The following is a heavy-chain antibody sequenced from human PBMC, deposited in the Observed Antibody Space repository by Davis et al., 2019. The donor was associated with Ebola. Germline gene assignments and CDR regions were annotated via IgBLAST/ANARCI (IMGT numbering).Heavy chain of an antibody. CDR3: ARMAAAGTKLDV. Sequence: AASVQVSCKASAYTFTSYGISWVRQAPRQGLEWMGWISTYNGNTNFAQKLQGRVTMTTDTSTSSAYMELRSLRSDDTAVYYCARMAAAGTKLDVWGQGTTVTVSS. J-gene: IGHJ6*02. CDR1: AYTFTSYG. D-gene: IGHD6-13*01. V-gene: IGHV1-18*04. CDR2: ISTYNGNT.